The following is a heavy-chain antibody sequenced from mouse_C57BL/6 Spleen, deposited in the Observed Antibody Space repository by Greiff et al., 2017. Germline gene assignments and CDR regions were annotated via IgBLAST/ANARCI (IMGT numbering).Heavy chain of an antibody. CDR2: NDPSDSYT. Sequence: QVQLQQPGAELVKPGASVKLSCKASGYTFTSYWMQWVKQRPGQGLEWIGENDPSDSYTNYNQKFKGKATLTVDTSSSTAYMQLSSLTSEDSAVYYCARDYGSSYGFAYWGQGTLVTVSA. D-gene: IGHD1-1*01. CDR1: GYTFTSYW. CDR3: ARDYGSSYGFAY. J-gene: IGHJ3*01. V-gene: IGHV1-50*01.